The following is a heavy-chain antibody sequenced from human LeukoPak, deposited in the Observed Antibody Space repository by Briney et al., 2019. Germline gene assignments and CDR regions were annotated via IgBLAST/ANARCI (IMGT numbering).Heavy chain of an antibody. CDR3: ARGLVVVPAARSYYYYGMDV. CDR1: GYTFTSYG. V-gene: IGHV1-18*01. D-gene: IGHD2-2*01. Sequence: ASVKVSCKASGYTFTSYGISWVRQAPGQGLEWMGWISAYSGNTNYAQKLQGRVTMTTDTSTSTAYMELRSLRSDDTAVYYCARGLVVVPAARSYYYYGMDVWGQGTTVTVSS. J-gene: IGHJ6*02. CDR2: ISAYSGNT.